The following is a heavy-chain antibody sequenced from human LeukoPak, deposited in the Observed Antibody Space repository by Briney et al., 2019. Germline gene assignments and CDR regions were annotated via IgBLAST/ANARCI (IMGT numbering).Heavy chain of an antibody. CDR3: ARDGTTNRYDWFDS. CDR2: ISDSGTTE. V-gene: IGHV3-48*03. D-gene: IGHD2-8*01. J-gene: IGHJ5*01. CDR1: GFSLSSFQ. Sequence: GGSLRLSCAASGFSLSSFQMNWVRQAPGKGLEWISYISDSGTTEYYADSVKGRFTISRDNAKNSLYLQMNSLTGEDTALYYCARDGTTNRYDWFDSWGQGTLVTVSS.